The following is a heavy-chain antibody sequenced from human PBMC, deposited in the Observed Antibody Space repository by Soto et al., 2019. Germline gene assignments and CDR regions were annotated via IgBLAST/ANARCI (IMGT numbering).Heavy chain of an antibody. D-gene: IGHD2-21*01. V-gene: IGHV3-74*01. J-gene: IGHJ4*02. CDR2: INPGGSIT. CDR3: ARVPTGKYGDWNY. CDR1: GFTFSSYW. Sequence: EEQLVESGGGLVQPGGSLRLSCAASGFTFSSYWMHWVRQAPGKGLVWVSRINPGGSITAYADSVKGRFTISRDNAKNTVYLQMNSLRGDDTAVYYCARVPTGKYGDWNYWGQRTLVTVSS.